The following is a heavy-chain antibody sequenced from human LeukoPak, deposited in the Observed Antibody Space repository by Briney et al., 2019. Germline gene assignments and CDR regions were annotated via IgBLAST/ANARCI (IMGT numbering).Heavy chain of an antibody. D-gene: IGHD3-22*01. CDR3: ASDGRYDSSGYSDY. CDR2: ISAYNGNT. J-gene: IGHJ4*02. CDR1: GYTFTSYG. Sequence: ASVKVSCKASGYTFTSYGISWVRQAPGQGLEWMGWISAYNGNTNYAQKLQGRVTMTTDTSTSTAYMELRSLRSDDTAVYYCASDGRYDSSGYSDYWGQGTLVTVSS. V-gene: IGHV1-18*01.